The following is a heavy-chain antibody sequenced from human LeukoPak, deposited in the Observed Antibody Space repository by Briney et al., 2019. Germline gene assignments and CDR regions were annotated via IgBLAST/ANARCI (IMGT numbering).Heavy chain of an antibody. D-gene: IGHD1-26*01. J-gene: IGHJ6*03. Sequence: GASVKVSCKASGYTFTSYGISWVRQAPGQGLEWMGWISAYNGNTNYAQKLQGRVTMTTDTSTSTAYMELRSLRSDDTAVYYCARGGSSGSSWGPTLYCMDVWGKGTTVTVSS. CDR1: GYTFTSYG. CDR2: ISAYNGNT. CDR3: ARGGSSGSSWGPTLYCMDV. V-gene: IGHV1-18*01.